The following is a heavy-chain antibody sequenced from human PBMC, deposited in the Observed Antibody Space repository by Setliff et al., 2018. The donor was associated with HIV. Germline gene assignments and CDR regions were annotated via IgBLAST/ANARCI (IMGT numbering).Heavy chain of an antibody. Sequence: PGESLKISCAASGFTFSSYSMNWVRQAPGKGLEWVSSISSSSSYIYYADSVKGRFTISRDNAKNSLYLQMNSLRAEDTAVYYCAREIGSGYPLSAFDIWGQGTMVTVSS. CDR3: AREIGSGYPLSAFDI. CDR1: GFTFSSYS. V-gene: IGHV3-21*01. CDR2: ISSSSSYI. J-gene: IGHJ3*02. D-gene: IGHD3-22*01.